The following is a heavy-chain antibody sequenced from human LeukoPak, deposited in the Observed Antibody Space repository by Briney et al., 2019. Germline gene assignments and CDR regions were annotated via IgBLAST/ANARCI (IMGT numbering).Heavy chain of an antibody. V-gene: IGHV3-33*01. CDR1: GFTFSNSG. CDR3: ARDGI. J-gene: IGHJ3*02. CDR2: LWFDGNHI. Sequence: GGSLRLSCAASGFTFSNSGMHWVRQAPGKGLEWVAVLWFDGNHIYYADSVKGRFTISRDNSKNTLYLQMNSLRAEDTAVYYCARDGIWGQGTMLTVSS.